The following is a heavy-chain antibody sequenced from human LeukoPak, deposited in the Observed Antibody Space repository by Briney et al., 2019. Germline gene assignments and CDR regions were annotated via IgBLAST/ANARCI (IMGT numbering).Heavy chain of an antibody. Sequence: HGASLQISCKGSGYNFTSYWIGWVRQLPGKGLEWMGIIYPGDSDTRYSPSFQGQVTISADKSISTAYLQWSSLKASDTAMYYCARQTTYYDFWSAPYNWFDPWGQGTLVTVSS. J-gene: IGHJ5*02. CDR1: GYNFTSYW. CDR3: ARQTTYYDFWSAPYNWFDP. D-gene: IGHD3-3*01. V-gene: IGHV5-51*01. CDR2: IYPGDSDT.